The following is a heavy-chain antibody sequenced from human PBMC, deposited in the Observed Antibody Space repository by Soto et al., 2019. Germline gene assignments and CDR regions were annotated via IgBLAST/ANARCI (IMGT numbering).Heavy chain of an antibody. D-gene: IGHD2-15*01. V-gene: IGHV1-2*04. CDR2: INPNSGGT. CDR3: ARDSSYCSGGSCYNWFDP. J-gene: IGHJ5*02. Sequence: XSVKVSCKASGYTFTGDYMHWVRQAPGQGLEWMGWINPNSGGTNYAQKFQGWVTMTRDTSISTAYMELSRLRSDDTAVYYCARDSSYCSGGSCYNWFDPWGQGTLVTVSS. CDR1: GYTFTGDY.